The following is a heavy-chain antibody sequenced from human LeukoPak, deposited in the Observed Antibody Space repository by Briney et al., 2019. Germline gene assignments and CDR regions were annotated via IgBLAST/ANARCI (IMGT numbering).Heavy chain of an antibody. V-gene: IGHV4-61*01. CDR2: IYYSGST. CDR1: GGSVSSGSYY. J-gene: IGHJ3*02. D-gene: IGHD3-9*01. Sequence: SETLSLTCTVSGGSVSSGSYYWSWIRQPPGKGLEWVGYIYYSGSTNYNPSLKSRVIISVDTSKNQFSLKLSSVTAADTAVYYCAATLGPNYDILTGFDAFDIWGQGTMVTVSS. CDR3: AATLGPNYDILTGFDAFDI.